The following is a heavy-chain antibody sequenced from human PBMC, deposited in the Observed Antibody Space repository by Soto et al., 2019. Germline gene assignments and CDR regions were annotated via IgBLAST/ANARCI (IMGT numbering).Heavy chain of an antibody. Sequence: QVQLQESGPGLVRPSGTVSLTCAVSGLSISSDNWWRWVRQPPGKGLEWIGEIHHSGSTNYNPSLKSRVTMSVVPSNGLFSLTLNSVTAADTAFYYCARDQGSHPGDWGQGTLVSVSS. CDR1: GLSISSDNW. CDR3: ARDQGSHPGD. D-gene: IGHD6-13*01. V-gene: IGHV4-4*02. CDR2: IHHSGST. J-gene: IGHJ4*02.